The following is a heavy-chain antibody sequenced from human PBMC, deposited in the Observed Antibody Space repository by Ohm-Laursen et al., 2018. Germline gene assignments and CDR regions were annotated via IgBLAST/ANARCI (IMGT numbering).Heavy chain of an antibody. CDR1: GYTFTGYY. D-gene: IGHD4-23*01. Sequence: GASVNVSCKTSGYTFTGYYMHWVRQAPGQGLGWMGWINPNSGGTNYAQKFQGRVTMTRDTSTSTVYMELSSLRSEDTAVYYCARDPFGKGYWGQGTLVTVSS. CDR2: INPNSGGT. J-gene: IGHJ4*02. V-gene: IGHV1-2*02. CDR3: ARDPFGKGY.